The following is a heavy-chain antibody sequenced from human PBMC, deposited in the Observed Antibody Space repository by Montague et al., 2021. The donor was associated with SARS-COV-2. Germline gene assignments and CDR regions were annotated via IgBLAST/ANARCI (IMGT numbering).Heavy chain of an antibody. Sequence: SETLSLTCVVSGDSVNTNQWTWVRQPPGKGLERIGHVFYTGSTKYNPSLESRVTISIDTSKNQFALRLNSVSAADTAIYYCARLIGSGWTDAFDFWGQGTMVTV. CDR3: ARLIGSGWTDAFDF. CDR2: VFYTGST. V-gene: IGHV4-59*02. J-gene: IGHJ3*01. CDR1: GDSVNTNQ. D-gene: IGHD6-19*01.